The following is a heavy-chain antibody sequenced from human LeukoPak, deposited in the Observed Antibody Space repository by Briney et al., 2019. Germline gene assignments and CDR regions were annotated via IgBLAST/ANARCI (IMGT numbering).Heavy chain of an antibody. Sequence: SETLSLTCAVYGGSFSGYYWSWIRQPPGKGLKWIGEINHSGSTNYNPSLKSRVTISVDTSKNQFSLKLSSVTAADTAVYYCARERRPTYYDFWSGYYIWGQGTLVTVSS. J-gene: IGHJ4*02. D-gene: IGHD3-3*01. CDR2: INHSGST. CDR1: GGSFSGYY. V-gene: IGHV4-34*01. CDR3: ARERRPTYYDFWSGYYI.